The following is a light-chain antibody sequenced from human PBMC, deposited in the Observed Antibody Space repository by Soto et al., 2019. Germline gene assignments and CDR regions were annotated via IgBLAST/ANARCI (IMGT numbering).Light chain of an antibody. CDR1: SGHSSYI. CDR3: ETWDSNTPV. J-gene: IGLJ2*01. Sequence: QSVLTQSSSASASLGSSDKLTCTLSSGHSSYIIAWHQQQPGKAPRYLMKLEGSGSYNKGSGVPDRFSGSSSGADRYLTISNLQSEDEADYYCETWDSNTPVFGGGTKLTVL. V-gene: IGLV4-60*03. CDR2: LEGSGSY.